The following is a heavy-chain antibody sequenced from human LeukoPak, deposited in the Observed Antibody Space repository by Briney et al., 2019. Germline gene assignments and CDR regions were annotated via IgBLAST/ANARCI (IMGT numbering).Heavy chain of an antibody. CDR1: GYTFTGYY. CDR3: ARAGWGIIVVVPAAIGAFDI. Sequence: ASVKVSCKASGYTFTGYYMHWVRQAPGQGLEWRGWINPNSGGTNYAQKFQGRVTMTRDTSISTAYMELSGLRSDDTAVYYCARAGWGIIVVVPAAIGAFDIWGHGTMVTVSS. V-gene: IGHV1-2*02. J-gene: IGHJ3*02. CDR2: INPNSGGT. D-gene: IGHD2-2*01.